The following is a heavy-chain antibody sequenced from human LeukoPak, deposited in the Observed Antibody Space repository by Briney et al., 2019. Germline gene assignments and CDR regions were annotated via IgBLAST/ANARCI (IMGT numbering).Heavy chain of an antibody. CDR1: GYSFTSYW. CDR2: IYPGDSDT. Sequence: GVSLQISCQGSGYSFTSYWIGWVRQMPGKGLEWMGIIYPGDSDTRYSPSFQGQVTISADKSISTAYLQWSSLKASDTAMYYCARLPSGATLYAFDIWGQGTMVTVSS. CDR3: ARLPSGATLYAFDI. J-gene: IGHJ3*02. D-gene: IGHD2-2*02. V-gene: IGHV5-51*01.